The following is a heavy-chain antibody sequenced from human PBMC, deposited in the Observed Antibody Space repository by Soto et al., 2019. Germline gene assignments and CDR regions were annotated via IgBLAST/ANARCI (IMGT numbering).Heavy chain of an antibody. CDR2: INSDGSST. J-gene: IGHJ6*03. V-gene: IGHV3-74*01. D-gene: IGHD5-12*01. CDR1: GFTFSSYW. Sequence: GGSLRLSCAASGFTFSSYWMHWVRQAPGKGLVWVSRINSDGSSTSYADSVKGRFTISRDNAKNTLYLQMNSLRAEDTAVYYCARGRDSGYDGVLVYYYYYLDVWGKGTTVTVSS. CDR3: ARGRDSGYDGVLVYYYYYLDV.